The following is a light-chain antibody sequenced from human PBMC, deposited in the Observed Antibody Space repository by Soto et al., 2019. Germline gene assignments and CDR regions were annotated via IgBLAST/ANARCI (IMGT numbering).Light chain of an antibody. CDR3: QQSYSTIT. CDR2: AAS. V-gene: IGKV1-39*01. CDR1: QSISSY. J-gene: IGKJ5*01. Sequence: DIQMTQSPSSVSASVGDSVTITCRASQSISSYLNWYQQKPGKAPKLLIYAASSLQSGVPSRFSGSGSGTDFTLTISSLQPEDFATYYCQQSYSTITFGQGTRLEIK.